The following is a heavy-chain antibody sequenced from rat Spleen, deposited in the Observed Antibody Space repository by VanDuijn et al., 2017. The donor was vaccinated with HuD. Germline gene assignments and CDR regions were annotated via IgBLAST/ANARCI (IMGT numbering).Heavy chain of an antibody. Sequence: EVQLKESGPGLVQPSQTLSHTCTVSGFSLTDYSVHWVRQPPGKSLEWMGVMWSGGGTAYNSALKSRLSISRDTSKSQVFLKMNSLQTEDTAMYFCARSNSGNWFAYWGQGTLVTVSS. CDR2: MWSGGGT. J-gene: IGHJ3*01. D-gene: IGHD4-3*01. V-gene: IGHV2S63*01. CDR3: ARSNSGNWFAY. CDR1: GFSLTDYS.